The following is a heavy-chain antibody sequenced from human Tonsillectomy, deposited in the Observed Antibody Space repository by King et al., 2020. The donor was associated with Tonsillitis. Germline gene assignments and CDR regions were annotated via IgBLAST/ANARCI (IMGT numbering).Heavy chain of an antibody. CDR2: ISSSSSYI. CDR1: GFTFSSYS. J-gene: IGHJ4*02. D-gene: IGHD6-19*01. V-gene: IGHV3-21*01. Sequence: VQLVESGGGLVKPGGSLRLSCAASGFTFSSYSMNWVRQAPGKGLEWVSSISSSSSYIYYADSVKGRFTISRDNAKNSLYLQMNSLRAEDTAVYYCARVLRVGGYSSGWDPGSDYWGQGTLVTVSS. CDR3: ARVLRVGGYSSGWDPGSDY.